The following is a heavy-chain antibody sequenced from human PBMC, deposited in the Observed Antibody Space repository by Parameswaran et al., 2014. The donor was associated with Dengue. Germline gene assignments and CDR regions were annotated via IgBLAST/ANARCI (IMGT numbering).Heavy chain of an antibody. D-gene: IGHD3-3*01. CDR2: IDWDDDK. V-gene: IGHV2-70*11. CDR3: ARSRRGAIYDFWSGQERRPGDDAFDI. Sequence: ARWIRQPPGKALEWLARIDWDDDKYYSTSLKTRLTISKDTSKNQVVLTMTNMDPVDTATYYCARSRRGAIYDFWSGQERRPGDDAFDIWGQGTMVTVSS. J-gene: IGHJ3*02.